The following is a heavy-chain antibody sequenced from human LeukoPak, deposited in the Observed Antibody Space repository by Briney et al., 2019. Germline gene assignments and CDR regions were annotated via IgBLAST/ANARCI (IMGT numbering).Heavy chain of an antibody. CDR3: ARAASTGTFDYYYYYMDV. D-gene: IGHD1-1*01. CDR1: GGTFSSYA. J-gene: IGHJ6*03. Sequence: GASVKVSCKASGGTFSSYAISWVRQAPGQGLEWMGGIIPIFGTANYAQKFQGRVTITTDESTSTAYMELSSLRSEDTAVYYCARAASTGTFDYYYYYMDVWGKGTTVTVSS. V-gene: IGHV1-69*05. CDR2: IIPIFGTA.